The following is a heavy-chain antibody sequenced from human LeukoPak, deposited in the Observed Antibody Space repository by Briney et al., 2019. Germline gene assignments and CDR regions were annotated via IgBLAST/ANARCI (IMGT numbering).Heavy chain of an antibody. D-gene: IGHD2-21*01. CDR3: AKRPLIGIYLDY. J-gene: IGHJ4*02. CDR2: ISGGGDTT. Sequence: TGGSLRLSCAASGFTFAGYAMSGVRQAPGKGLEWVSHISGGGDTTSYADSVKGRFTISRDNSQNTLYLQMNSLRAEDTPVYYFAKRPLIGIYLDYWGQGTMVTVSS. V-gene: IGHV3-23*01. CDR1: GFTFAGYA.